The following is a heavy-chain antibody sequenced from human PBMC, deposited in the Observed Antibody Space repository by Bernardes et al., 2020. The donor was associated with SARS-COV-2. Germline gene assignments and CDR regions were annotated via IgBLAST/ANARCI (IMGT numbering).Heavy chain of an antibody. Sequence: SVKVSCKASGGLFSSYAIIWVRHAPGQGLEWMGGIIPIFCTANYAQKFQGRVTITADESTSTAYMELSSLRSEDTAVYYCARDVNSSGWYGYWCQGTLVTVSS. V-gene: IGHV1-69*13. J-gene: IGHJ4*02. CDR2: IIPIFCTA. CDR3: ARDVNSSGWYGY. D-gene: IGHD6-19*01. CDR1: GGLFSSYA.